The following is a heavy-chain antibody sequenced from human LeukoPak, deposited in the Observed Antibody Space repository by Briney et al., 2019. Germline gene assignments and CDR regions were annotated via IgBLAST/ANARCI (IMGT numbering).Heavy chain of an antibody. J-gene: IGHJ4*02. CDR3: VKGSRAHRDLCDY. D-gene: IGHD1-14*01. CDR1: GFTFDDFA. Sequence: GRSLRLSCVASGFTFDDFAMHWVRQAPGKGLEWVSGITWNSGRIDYADSVKGRFTISRDNAKKSLYLQINSLRPEDTAFYYCVKGSRAHRDLCDYWGQGSLVIVSS. V-gene: IGHV3-9*01. CDR2: ITWNSGRI.